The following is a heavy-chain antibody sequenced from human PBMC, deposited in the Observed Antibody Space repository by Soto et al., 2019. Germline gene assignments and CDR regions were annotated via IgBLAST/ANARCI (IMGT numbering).Heavy chain of an antibody. Sequence: EVQLVESGGDLVKPGGSLRLSCTASGFTFYNTWMSWVRQAPGKGLEWVGRVKSKTDGGATDYTAPVKGRFTISRDDSQTPLYLQMNSLQTDDTAVYYCTTDRRSGYDPQFDFWGQGTLVTVSS. CDR1: GFTFYNTW. CDR2: VKSKTDGGAT. V-gene: IGHV3-15*01. D-gene: IGHD5-12*01. J-gene: IGHJ4*02. CDR3: TTDRRSGYDPQFDF.